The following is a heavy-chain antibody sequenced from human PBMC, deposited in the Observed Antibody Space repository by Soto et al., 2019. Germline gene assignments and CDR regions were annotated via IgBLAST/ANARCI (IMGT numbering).Heavy chain of an antibody. D-gene: IGHD2-15*01. V-gene: IGHV2-5*02. J-gene: IGHJ4*02. CDR1: GFSLSTSGVG. CDR2: IYWDDDK. CDR3: AHRPSYCSGGSCYSGFDY. Sequence: QITLKESGPPLVKPTQTLTLTCTFSGFSLSTSGVGVGWIRQPPGKALEWLALIYWDDDKRYSPSLKSRLTITKHTSKHQVVLTMTNMDPVDTATYYCAHRPSYCSGGSCYSGFDYWGQGTLVTVSS.